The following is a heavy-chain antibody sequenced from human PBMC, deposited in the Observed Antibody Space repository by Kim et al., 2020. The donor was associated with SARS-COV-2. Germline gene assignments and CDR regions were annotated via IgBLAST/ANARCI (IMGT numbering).Heavy chain of an antibody. J-gene: IGHJ5*02. D-gene: IGHD1-1*01. Sequence: GGSLRLSCAASGFTVSSTYMSWVRQAPGRGLEWVSVIYSGDITYYADSVKGRFTISRDNSKNTVYLQVGSLRADDTAVYYCARDLLSGSTWSGWFDPWGRGTLVTVSS. V-gene: IGHV3-66*01. CDR1: GFTVSSTY. CDR3: ARDLLSGSTWSGWFDP. CDR2: IYSGDIT.